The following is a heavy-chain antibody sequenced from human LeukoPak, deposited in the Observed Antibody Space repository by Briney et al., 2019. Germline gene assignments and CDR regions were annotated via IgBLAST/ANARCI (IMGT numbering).Heavy chain of an antibody. CDR3: ARGPHRYCSGGSCVIDY. Sequence: GASVKVSCKASGYTFTSYDINWVRQATGQGLEWMGWMNPNSGNTGNAQKFQGRVTMTMNTSISTAYMELSSLRSEDTAVYYCARGPHRYCSGGSCVIDYWGQGTLVTVSS. J-gene: IGHJ4*02. CDR2: MNPNSGNT. CDR1: GYTFTSYD. V-gene: IGHV1-8*01. D-gene: IGHD2-15*01.